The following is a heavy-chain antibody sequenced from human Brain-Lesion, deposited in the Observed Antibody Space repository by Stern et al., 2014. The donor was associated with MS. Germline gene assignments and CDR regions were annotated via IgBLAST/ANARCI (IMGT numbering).Heavy chain of an antibody. Sequence: QVQLLQSGPGLVKPSQTLSLTCNVSGDSISSGDNYWSWIRQSPGKGLEWIGYIYSIGSTFYNPSLKSRVTISVDTSQNQFSLRLSSVTAADTAVYYCARGESSRYYYYFDYWGQGTLVTVSS. V-gene: IGHV4-30-4*01. J-gene: IGHJ4*02. CDR1: GDSISSGDNY. D-gene: IGHD3-22*01. CDR3: ARGESSRYYYYFDY. CDR2: IYSIGST.